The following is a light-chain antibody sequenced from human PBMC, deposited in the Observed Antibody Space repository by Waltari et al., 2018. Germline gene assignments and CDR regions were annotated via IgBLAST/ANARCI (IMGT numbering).Light chain of an antibody. J-gene: IGLJ2*01. V-gene: IGLV1-47*01. CDR3: ASWDDRLGGVL. CDR1: RSDIGNNY. Sequence: QSVLTQPPSASGTPGQKVTMSCSGGRSDIGNNYVYWYQQPPGTTPKLLIYRNTQRPSGGPDRISASKSGTSASLAISGLRSEDEAIYYCASWDDRLGGVLFGGGTKLTVL. CDR2: RNT.